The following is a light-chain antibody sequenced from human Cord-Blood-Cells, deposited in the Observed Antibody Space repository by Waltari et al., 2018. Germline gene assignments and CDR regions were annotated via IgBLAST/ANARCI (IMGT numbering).Light chain of an antibody. CDR1: SSDAGGYNY. V-gene: IGLV2-8*01. Sequence: SALTQPPSASGCPGQSVTISCTGTSSDAGGYNYVSWYQQHPGHAPKLLIYEVSKRPSGVPERFSGSKSGNTASLTVTGLQAEDEAEYYCSSYAGSNNWVFGGGTKLTVL. CDR3: SSYAGSNNWV. J-gene: IGLJ2*01. CDR2: EVS.